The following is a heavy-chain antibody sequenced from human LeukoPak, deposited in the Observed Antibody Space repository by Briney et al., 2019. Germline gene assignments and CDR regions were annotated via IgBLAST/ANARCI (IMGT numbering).Heavy chain of an antibody. D-gene: IGHD6-13*01. Sequence: GGSLRLSCVASEFTVSNNHMNWVRQAPGKGLEWVSVIYSGGSTYYADSVKGRFTISRDSSKNTLDLQMNSLRAGDTAVYFCARDPHSSQPYWGQGTLVTVSS. CDR3: ARDPHSSQPY. V-gene: IGHV3-53*01. CDR2: IYSGGST. J-gene: IGHJ4*02. CDR1: EFTVSNNH.